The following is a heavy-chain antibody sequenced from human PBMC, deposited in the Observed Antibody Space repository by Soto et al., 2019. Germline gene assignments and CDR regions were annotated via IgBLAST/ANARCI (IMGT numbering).Heavy chain of an antibody. CDR1: GGSLSGNY. CDR3: ARRPMPPPTNYRLHV. J-gene: IGHJ6*04. V-gene: IGHV4-34*01. Sequence: SETLSLTCAVYGGSLSGNYWTWIRQSPGKGLEWIGEISQSGRSNYSPSLNSRVTLSVDTSERQFSLRLSSVTAADTAVYYCARRPMPPPTNYRLHVRATGTTVTGSS. CDR2: ISQSGRS. D-gene: IGHD1-7*01.